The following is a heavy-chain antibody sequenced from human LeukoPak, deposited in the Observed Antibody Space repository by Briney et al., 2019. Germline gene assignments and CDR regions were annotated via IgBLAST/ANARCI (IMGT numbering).Heavy chain of an antibody. Sequence: PGGSLRLSCAASGFTFSTYAMSWIRQAPGKGLEWVSAISSGGGNTDYADSVKGRFTISRDNSKNTVFLQMNSLRAEDTGVYYCANRISGSSSWGQGTLVTVPS. V-gene: IGHV3-23*01. CDR3: ANRISGSSS. CDR1: GFTFSTYA. CDR2: ISSGGGNT. J-gene: IGHJ5*02. D-gene: IGHD1-26*01.